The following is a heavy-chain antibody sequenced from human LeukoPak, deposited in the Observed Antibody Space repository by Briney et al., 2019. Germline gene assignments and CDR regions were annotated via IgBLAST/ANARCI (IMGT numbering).Heavy chain of an antibody. CDR1: GYTFSGYY. V-gene: IGHV1-69*04. CDR2: IIPILGIA. Sequence: GASVKVSCKASGYTFSGYYMHWVRQAPGQGLEWMGRIIPILGIANYAQKFQGRVTITADKSTSTAYMELSSLRSEDTAVYYCARAPSSSSGRWGQGTLVTVSS. CDR3: ARAPSSSSGR. J-gene: IGHJ4*02. D-gene: IGHD6-13*01.